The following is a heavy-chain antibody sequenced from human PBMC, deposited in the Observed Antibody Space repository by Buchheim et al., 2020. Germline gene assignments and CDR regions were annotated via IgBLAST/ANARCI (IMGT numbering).Heavy chain of an antibody. CDR2: IWYDGSNK. D-gene: IGHD3-3*01. CDR1: GFTFSSYG. J-gene: IGHJ6*02. CDR3: ARGSRVFGVVIFDYYGMDV. Sequence: QVQLVESGGGVVQPGRSLRLSCAASGFTFSSYGMHWVRQAPGKGLEWVAVIWYDGSNKYYADSVKGRFTISRDNSKNTLYLQMNSLRAEDTAVYYCARGSRVFGVVIFDYYGMDVWGQGTT. V-gene: IGHV3-33*01.